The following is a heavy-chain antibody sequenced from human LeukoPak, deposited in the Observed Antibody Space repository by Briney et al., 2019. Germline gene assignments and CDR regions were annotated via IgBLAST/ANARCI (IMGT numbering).Heavy chain of an antibody. CDR1: GFTFSSYE. CDR2: ISSSGSTI. Sequence: GGSLRLSCAASGFTFSSYEMNWVRQAPGKGLEWVSYISSSGSTIYYADSVKGRFTISRDNAKNSLYLQMNSLRAEDTAVYYCAREYYDILVYYYYMDVWGKGTTATVSS. J-gene: IGHJ6*03. CDR3: AREYYDILVYYYYMDV. D-gene: IGHD3-9*01. V-gene: IGHV3-48*03.